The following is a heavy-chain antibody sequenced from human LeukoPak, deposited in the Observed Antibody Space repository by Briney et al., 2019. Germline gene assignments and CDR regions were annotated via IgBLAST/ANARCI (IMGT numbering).Heavy chain of an antibody. D-gene: IGHD6-13*01. CDR1: GFTFSDFH. J-gene: IGHJ4*02. Sequence: GGSLRLSCVISGFTFSDFHMSWLRQAPGKGLEWISYITNSGSDIEYADSVKGRFTISWDNAKKSLYLEMNTLRAEDTAIYYCACPYRSRFDYWGQGTLVTVSS. V-gene: IGHV3-11*01. CDR3: ACPYRSRFDY. CDR2: ITNSGSDI.